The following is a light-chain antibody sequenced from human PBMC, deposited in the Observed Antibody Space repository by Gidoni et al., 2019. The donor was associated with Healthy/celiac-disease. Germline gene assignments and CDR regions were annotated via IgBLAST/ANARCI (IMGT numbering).Light chain of an antibody. CDR3: PQYNNWPPWT. J-gene: IGKJ1*01. CDR1: QSVSSN. Sequence: EIVMTQSPATLSVSPGERATLSCRASQSVSSNLAWYQQKPGQAPRLLIYGASTRATGIPARFSGSGSGTEFTLPISSLQSEDSAVYYCPQYNNWPPWTFGQGTKVEIK. V-gene: IGKV3-15*01. CDR2: GAS.